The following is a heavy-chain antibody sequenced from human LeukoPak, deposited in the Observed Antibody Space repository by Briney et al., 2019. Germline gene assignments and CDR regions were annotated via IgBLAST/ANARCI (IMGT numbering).Heavy chain of an antibody. CDR3: ARGPVHTVTPSRGGYFQH. CDR1: GFTFSSYG. V-gene: IGHV3-33*01. Sequence: PGGSLRLSCAASGFTFSSYGMHWVRQAPGKGLEWVAVIWYDGSNKYYADSVKGRFTNSRDNSKNTLYLQMNSLRAEDTAVYYCARGPVHTVTPSRGGYFQHWGQGTLVTVSS. D-gene: IGHD4-17*01. CDR2: IWYDGSNK. J-gene: IGHJ1*01.